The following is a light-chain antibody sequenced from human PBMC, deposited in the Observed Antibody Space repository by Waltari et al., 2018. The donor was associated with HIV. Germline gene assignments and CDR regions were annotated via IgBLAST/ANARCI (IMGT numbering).Light chain of an antibody. CDR3: QQYEDLPLT. CDR2: DTS. J-gene: IGKJ4*01. V-gene: IGKV1-33*01. Sequence: DIQMTQSPTSLSASVGDRITIACQASQDISNYLNWQQKKPGMAPKVLISDTSILETGVPSRFTGSGSGTHFTLVINDLQPGDSATYFCQQYEDLPLTFGGGTKVEIK. CDR1: QDISNY.